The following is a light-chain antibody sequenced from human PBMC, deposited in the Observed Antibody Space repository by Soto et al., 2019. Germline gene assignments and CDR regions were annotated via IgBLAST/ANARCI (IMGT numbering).Light chain of an antibody. CDR1: QSVSGY. J-gene: IGKJ1*01. CDR3: QNFDSAPQT. V-gene: IGKV1-27*01. CDR2: AAS. Sequence: DIQMTQSPSSLSASVGDRVTITCRTSQSVSGYLNWYQQEPGKAPKLLIYAASNLQSGVPSRFRGGGSGTEFTLTISSLQPEDVATYYCQNFDSAPQTFGQGTKVDIK.